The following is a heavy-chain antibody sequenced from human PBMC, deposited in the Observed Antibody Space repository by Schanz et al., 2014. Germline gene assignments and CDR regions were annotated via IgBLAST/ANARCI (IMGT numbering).Heavy chain of an antibody. J-gene: IGHJ5*02. CDR2: ITGTGTV. Sequence: EVQLVESGGGLVQPGGSLRLSCSASGFTFSIYAMHWVRQAPGKGLEWISYITGTGTVMYADAVKGRFAISRDNGKNSLYLQMNSLKYEDTAVYYGDTASSPVREAEAGSAFHLWGQGTLVTVSP. CDR1: GFTFSIYA. CDR3: DTASSPVREAEAGSAFHL. V-gene: IGHV3-48*02. D-gene: IGHD6-13*01.